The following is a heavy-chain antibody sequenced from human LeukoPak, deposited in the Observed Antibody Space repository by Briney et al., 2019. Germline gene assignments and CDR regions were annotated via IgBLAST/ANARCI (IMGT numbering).Heavy chain of an antibody. CDR2: ISWNNGSI. Sequence: PGGSLRLSCAASGFTFDDYAMHWVRQGPGKGLEWVSGISWNNGSIGYADSVKCRFTISRDNAKNSLYLRMNSLRAEDTALYYCAKAGCSSTSCYYWFDPWGQGTLVTVSS. CDR1: GFTFDDYA. V-gene: IGHV3-9*01. J-gene: IGHJ5*02. D-gene: IGHD2-2*01. CDR3: AKAGCSSTSCYYWFDP.